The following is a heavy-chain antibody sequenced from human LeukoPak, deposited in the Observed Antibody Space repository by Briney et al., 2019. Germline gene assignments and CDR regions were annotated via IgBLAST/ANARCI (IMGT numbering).Heavy chain of an antibody. Sequence: GGSLRLSCAASGFTFSSYAMSWVRQAPGKGLEWVSAISGSGGSTYYADSVKGRFTISRDNSKNTLYLQMNSLRVEDTAVYYCANVWFGESRFDYWGQGTLVTVSS. CDR2: ISGSGGST. CDR1: GFTFSSYA. V-gene: IGHV3-23*01. CDR3: ANVWFGESRFDY. D-gene: IGHD3-10*01. J-gene: IGHJ4*02.